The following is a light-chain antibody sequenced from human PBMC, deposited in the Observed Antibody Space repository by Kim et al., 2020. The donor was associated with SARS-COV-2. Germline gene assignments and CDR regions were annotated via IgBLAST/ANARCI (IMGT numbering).Light chain of an antibody. V-gene: IGKV1-33*01. CDR2: DAS. CDR1: QDISNY. CDR3: KQDDNIPPHT. J-gene: IGKJ3*01. Sequence: DIQMTQSPSSLSASVGDRVTITCQASQDISNYLNWYQQKPGKAPKLLIYDASNLETGVPSRFSGSGSGTDFTFTISSLQPEDIETYYCKQDDNIPPHTFGAGTKVCIK.